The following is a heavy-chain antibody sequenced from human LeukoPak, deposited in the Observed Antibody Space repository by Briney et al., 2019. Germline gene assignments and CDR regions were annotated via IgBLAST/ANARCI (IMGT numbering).Heavy chain of an antibody. D-gene: IGHD4-17*01. Sequence: SETLSLTCAVYGGSFSGYYWSWIRQPPGKGLEWIGEINHSGSTNYNPSLKSRVTISVDTSKNQFSLKLSSVTAADTAVYYCARDLPLDSTVTTPPFDYWGQGTLVTVSS. CDR1: GGSFSGYY. J-gene: IGHJ4*02. V-gene: IGHV4-34*01. CDR2: INHSGST. CDR3: ARDLPLDSTVTTPPFDY.